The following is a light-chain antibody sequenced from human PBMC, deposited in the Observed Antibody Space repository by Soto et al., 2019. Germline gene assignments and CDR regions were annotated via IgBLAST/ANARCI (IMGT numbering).Light chain of an antibody. CDR3: HQYGTLPLS. CDR2: GAS. V-gene: IGKV3-20*01. J-gene: IGKJ4*01. CDR1: QSLGSTF. Sequence: EILLTQSPGTLSLSPGDRATLSCRASQSLGSTFLAWYQQKSGQSPRLLIYGASDRATDIPDRFSGSGSGADFTLTISRLEPEDFAVYFCHQYGTLPLSFGGGTTVEIK.